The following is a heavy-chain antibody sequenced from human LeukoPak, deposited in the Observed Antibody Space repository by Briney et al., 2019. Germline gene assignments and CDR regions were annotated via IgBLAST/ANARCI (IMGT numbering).Heavy chain of an antibody. V-gene: IGHV4-59*01. CDR1: GGSLSNSY. D-gene: IGHD1-26*01. J-gene: IGHJ3*02. Sequence: SETLSLTCTVSGGSLSNSYWSWIRQPPRKGLEWIGHISYNGNTNYNPPLKSRVTISLDTSKNQFSLRLTSVTAADTAVYYCARFTSGTPGAFHIWGQGTMVTVSS. CDR3: ARFTSGTPGAFHI. CDR2: ISYNGNT.